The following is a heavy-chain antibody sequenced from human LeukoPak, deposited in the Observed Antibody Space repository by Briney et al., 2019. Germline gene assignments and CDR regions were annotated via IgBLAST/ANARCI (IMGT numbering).Heavy chain of an antibody. Sequence: SAKVSRKASGGTLSSYAISWVRQAPGQGVEWMGRIIPIFGTANYAQKLQGRVTITTDAPTSTAYMELSSLRSEDTAVYYCASACSGGSCYYDYWGQGTLVTVSS. V-gene: IGHV1-69*05. CDR2: IIPIFGTA. J-gene: IGHJ4*02. CDR1: GGTLSSYA. D-gene: IGHD2-15*01. CDR3: ASACSGGSCYYDY.